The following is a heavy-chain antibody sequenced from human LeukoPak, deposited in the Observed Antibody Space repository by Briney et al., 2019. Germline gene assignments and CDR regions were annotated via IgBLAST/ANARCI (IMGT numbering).Heavy chain of an antibody. J-gene: IGHJ5*02. V-gene: IGHV4-39*01. CDR2: IYYSGNT. D-gene: IGHD3-22*01. CDR3: AATYYYDSSGYYPPLGGGWFDP. CDR1: GVSISSSNSY. Sequence: SETLSLTCTVSGVSISSSNSYWGWIRQPPGKGLEWIGSIYYSGNTYYNASLKSQVSISIDTSKNQFSLRLTSVTAADTAVYYCAATYYYDSSGYYPPLGGGWFDPWGQGTLVTVSS.